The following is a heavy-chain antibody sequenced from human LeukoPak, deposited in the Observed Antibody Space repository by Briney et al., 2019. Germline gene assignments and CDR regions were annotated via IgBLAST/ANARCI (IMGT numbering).Heavy chain of an antibody. J-gene: IGHJ3*02. V-gene: IGHV1-2*02. D-gene: IGHD3-22*01. CDR3: ASKWVTYYYNSSYYHYPTDVFDI. CDR1: GHTFTGYY. CDR2: INANSGST. Sequence: ASVKVSCKASGHTFTGYYMHWVRQAPGQGLEWMGWINANSGSTNYAQKFQGRVTMTRDTSISTAYMELSRLGSDDTAVYYCASKWVTYYYNSSYYHYPTDVFDIWGQGTMVTVSS.